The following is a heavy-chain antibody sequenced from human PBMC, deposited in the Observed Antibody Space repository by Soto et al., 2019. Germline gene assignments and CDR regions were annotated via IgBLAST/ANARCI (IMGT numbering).Heavy chain of an antibody. CDR2: ISGSSSTI. D-gene: IGHD3-3*01. J-gene: IGHJ6*02. Sequence: EVQLVESGGGLVQPGGSLRLSCAASGFTFSSYSMNWVRQAPGKGLEWVSYISGSSSTIYYADSVKGRFTISRDNAKNSLYLQMNSLRDEDTAVYYCAREQYYDFWSGYTGAGSYYGMDVWGQGTTVTVSS. V-gene: IGHV3-48*02. CDR1: GFTFSSYS. CDR3: AREQYYDFWSGYTGAGSYYGMDV.